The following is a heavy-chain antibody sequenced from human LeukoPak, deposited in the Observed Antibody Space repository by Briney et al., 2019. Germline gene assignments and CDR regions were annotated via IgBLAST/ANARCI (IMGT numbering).Heavy chain of an antibody. CDR1: GDTFIIND. D-gene: IGHD6-13*01. V-gene: IGHV1-8*02. CDR2: MNPNSGNT. Sequence: ASVKVSCKASGDTFIINDINWVRQATGQGLEWMGWMNPNSGNTGYAQKFQGRVTMTRNISITTAYVELTDLRSEDTAVYYCARVTAAGTWTFDIWGQGTTVTVSS. J-gene: IGHJ3*02. CDR3: ARVTAAGTWTFDI.